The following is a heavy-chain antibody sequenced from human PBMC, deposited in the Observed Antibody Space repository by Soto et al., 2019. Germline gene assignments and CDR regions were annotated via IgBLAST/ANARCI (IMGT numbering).Heavy chain of an antibody. Sequence: SLRLSCAASGFTFSNYAMGWVRQAPGKGLEWVSGLSFSGGITSYGDSVKGRFTISRDNSKNTLYLHMNALRADDTAVYYCARGGSSSFGRGLDVWGQGTTVTVSS. J-gene: IGHJ6*02. V-gene: IGHV3-23*01. CDR3: ARGGSSSFGRGLDV. D-gene: IGHD6-13*01. CDR2: LSFSGGIT. CDR1: GFTFSNYA.